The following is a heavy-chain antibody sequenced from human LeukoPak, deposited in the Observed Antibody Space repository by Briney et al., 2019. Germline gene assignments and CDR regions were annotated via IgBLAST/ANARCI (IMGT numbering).Heavy chain of an antibody. Sequence: SETLSLTCTVSGGSIGSGSYYWSWIRQPAGKGLEWIGRIYTSGSTNYNPSLKSRVTISVDTSKNQFSLELSSVTAADTAVYYCARGGGRYYYDSSGYVDYWGQGTLVTVSS. D-gene: IGHD3-22*01. V-gene: IGHV4-61*02. CDR1: GGSIGSGSYY. CDR2: IYTSGST. J-gene: IGHJ4*02. CDR3: ARGGGRYYYDSSGYVDY.